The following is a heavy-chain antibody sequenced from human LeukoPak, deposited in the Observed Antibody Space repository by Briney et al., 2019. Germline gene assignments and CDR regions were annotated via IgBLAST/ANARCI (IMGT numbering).Heavy chain of an antibody. CDR3: AESGYCSSTSCQTPPDY. Sequence: GGSLRLSCAASGFTFSSYAMSWVRQAPGKGLEWVSAISGSGGSTYYADSVKGRFTISRDNSKNTLYLQMNSLRAEDTAVYYCAESGYCSSTSCQTPPDYWGQGTLVTVSS. CDR1: GFTFSSYA. V-gene: IGHV3-23*01. CDR2: ISGSGGST. J-gene: IGHJ4*02. D-gene: IGHD2-2*01.